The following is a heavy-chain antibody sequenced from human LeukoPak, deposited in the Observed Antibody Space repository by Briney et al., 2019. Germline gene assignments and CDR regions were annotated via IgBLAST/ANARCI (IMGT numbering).Heavy chain of an antibody. CDR1: GFTSSSYG. J-gene: IGHJ4*02. Sequence: GGSLRLSCAASGFTSSSYGMHWVRQAPGKGLEWVAVIWYDGSNKYYADSVKGRFTISRDNSKNTLYLQMNSLRAEDTAVYYCARGFAAPAAMYFDYWGQGTLVTVSS. CDR3: ARGFAAPAAMYFDY. V-gene: IGHV3-33*01. CDR2: IWYDGSNK. D-gene: IGHD2-2*01.